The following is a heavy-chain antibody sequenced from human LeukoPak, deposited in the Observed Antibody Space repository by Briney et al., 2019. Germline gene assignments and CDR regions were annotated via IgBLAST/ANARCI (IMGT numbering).Heavy chain of an antibody. D-gene: IGHD3-22*01. CDR2: ISSSSSYI. Sequence: GGSLRLSCAASGFTFSSYSMNWVRQAPGKGLEWVSSISSSSSYIYYADSVKGRFTISRDNAKNSLYLQMNSLRAEDTAVYYCARESPYYYDSSPQPDAFDIWGQGTMVTVSS. V-gene: IGHV3-21*01. CDR1: GFTFSSYS. CDR3: ARESPYYYDSSPQPDAFDI. J-gene: IGHJ3*02.